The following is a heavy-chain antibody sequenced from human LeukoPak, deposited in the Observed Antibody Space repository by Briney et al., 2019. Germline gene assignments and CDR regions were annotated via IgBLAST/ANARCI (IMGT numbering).Heavy chain of an antibody. CDR2: ISSSSSYI. J-gene: IGHJ4*02. CDR1: GFSVSSYA. V-gene: IGHV3-21*01. Sequence: GGSLRLSCAASGFSVSSYAMHWVRQAPGKGLEWVSSISSSSSYIYYADSVKGRFTISRDNAKNSLYLQMNSLRAEDTAVYYCARGLTFDYWGQGTLVTVSS. CDR3: ARGLTFDY. D-gene: IGHD2-21*02.